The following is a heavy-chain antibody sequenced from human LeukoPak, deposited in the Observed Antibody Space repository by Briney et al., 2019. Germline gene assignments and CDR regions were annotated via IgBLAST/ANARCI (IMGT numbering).Heavy chain of an antibody. J-gene: IGHJ6*02. V-gene: IGHV1-8*01. CDR1: GYTFTSYD. CDR2: MNPNSGNT. Sequence: ASVKVSCKASGYTFTSYDINWVRQATGQGLEWMGWMNPNSGNTGYAQKFQGRVTMTRNTTISTAYMELSSLRSEDTAVYYCARGYCSSTSCHIMDVWGQGTTVTVSS. CDR3: ARGYCSSTSCHIMDV. D-gene: IGHD2-2*01.